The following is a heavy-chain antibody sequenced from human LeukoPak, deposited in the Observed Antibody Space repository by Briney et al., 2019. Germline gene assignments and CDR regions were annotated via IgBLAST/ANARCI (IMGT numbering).Heavy chain of an antibody. CDR1: GFTLSSYA. J-gene: IGHJ4*02. CDR2: ISGSGGST. Sequence: PGGSLRLSCAASGFTLSSYAMSWVRQAPGKGLEWVSAISGSGGSTYYADSVKGRFTISRDNSKNTLYLQMNSLRAEDTAVYYCANDLELPYYFDYWGQGTLVTVSS. V-gene: IGHV3-23*01. CDR3: ANDLELPYYFDY. D-gene: IGHD1-26*01.